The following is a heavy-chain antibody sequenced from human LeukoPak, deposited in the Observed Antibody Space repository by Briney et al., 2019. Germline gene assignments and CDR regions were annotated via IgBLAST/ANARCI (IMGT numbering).Heavy chain of an antibody. Sequence: GGSLRLSCATSGFTFSSYAMSWVRQAPGKGLEWVSSISGSGGSTYYADSVKGRFTISRDNSKNTLYLQMNSLRAEDTAVYYCARGSGYYYYYYYGMDVWGQGTTVTVSS. CDR2: ISGSGGST. D-gene: IGHD3-22*01. V-gene: IGHV3-23*01. CDR3: ARGSGYYYYYYYGMDV. CDR1: GFTFSSYA. J-gene: IGHJ6*02.